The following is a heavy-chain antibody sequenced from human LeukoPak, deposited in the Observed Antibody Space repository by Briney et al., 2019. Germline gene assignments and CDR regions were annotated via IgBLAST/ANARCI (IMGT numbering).Heavy chain of an antibody. V-gene: IGHV4-34*01. CDR2: INHSGST. CDR3: VRHAARAFDI. D-gene: IGHD2-2*01. J-gene: IGHJ3*02. Sequence: RSSETLSLTCAVYGGSFTNYYWSWIRQPPGKGLEWIGEINHSGSTKYNPSLKSRVTISIDTSKNQLSLKLSSVTAADTAVYSCVRHAARAFDIWGQGTKVTVSS. CDR1: GGSFTNYY.